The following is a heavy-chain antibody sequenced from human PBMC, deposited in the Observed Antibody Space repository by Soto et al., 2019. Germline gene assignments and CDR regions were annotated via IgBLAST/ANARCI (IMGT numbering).Heavy chain of an antibody. CDR3: ARFPGYCSGGSCYSYFDY. CDR1: GFTFSSYA. V-gene: IGHV3-21*01. CDR2: ISGSYT. Sequence: PGGSLRLSCAASGFTFSSYAMSWVRQAPGKGLEWVSAISGSYTNYADSVKGRFTISRDNAKNSLYLQMNSLRAEDTAVYYCARFPGYCSGGSCYSYFDYWGQGTLVTVSS. D-gene: IGHD2-15*01. J-gene: IGHJ4*02.